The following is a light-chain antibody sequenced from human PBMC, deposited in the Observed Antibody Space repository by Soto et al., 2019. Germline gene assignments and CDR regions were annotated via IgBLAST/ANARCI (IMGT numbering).Light chain of an antibody. J-gene: IGLJ1*01. CDR2: DVT. V-gene: IGLV2-11*01. CDR1: SSDVGVYNY. Sequence: QSVLTQPRSVSGSPGQSVTISCTGTSSDVGVYNYVSWYQRHPGKAPKLMIYDVTKRPSGVPDRFSGSKSANTASLTISGLQAEDEADYYCCSYAGSYTFVFGTGTKVTAL. CDR3: CSYAGSYTFV.